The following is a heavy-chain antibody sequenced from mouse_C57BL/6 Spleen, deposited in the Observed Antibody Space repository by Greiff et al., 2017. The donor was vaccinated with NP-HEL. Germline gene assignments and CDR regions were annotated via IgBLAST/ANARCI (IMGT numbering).Heavy chain of an antibody. J-gene: IGHJ4*01. Sequence: EVQLQESGAELVKPGASVKLSCTASGFNIKDYYMHWVKQRTEQGLEWIGRIDPEDGETKYAPKFQGKATITADTSSNTAYLQLSSLTSEDTAVYDCELGPLCYYGRYTGGFALDYWGQGTSVTVAS. CDR2: IDPEDGET. CDR1: GFNIKDYY. CDR3: ELGPLCYYGRYTGGFALDY. V-gene: IGHV14-2*01. D-gene: IGHD1-1*02.